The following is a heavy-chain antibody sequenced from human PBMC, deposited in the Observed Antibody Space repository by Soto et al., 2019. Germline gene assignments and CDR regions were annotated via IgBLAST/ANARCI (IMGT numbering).Heavy chain of an antibody. CDR1: GGSISSNYW. CDR2: ISQSGGT. Sequence: QVQLQESGPGLVKPSGTLSLTCAVSGGSISSNYWWGWGRQPTGKGLEWIGEISQSGGTNYNPAHKSRVTITMDTSKNQVTRKLIAVTAAVTDVFFCARYGRDFYFDFWGQGTLVTVSS. V-gene: IGHV4-4*02. J-gene: IGHJ4*02. D-gene: IGHD1-26*01. CDR3: ARYGRDFYFDF.